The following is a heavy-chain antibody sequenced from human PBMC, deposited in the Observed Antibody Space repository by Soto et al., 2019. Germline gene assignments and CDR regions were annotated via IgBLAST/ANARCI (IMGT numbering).Heavy chain of an antibody. V-gene: IGHV4-39*01. CDR2: IYYSGNT. Sequence: SETVSLTCTVSGGSIGFSNYYWGWIRQPPGKGLEWIGSIYYSGNTYYNPSLKSRVTISVDTSKNQFSLKLSSVTATDTAVYYCARLDYGDYADDYWGQGTLVTVS. D-gene: IGHD4-17*01. J-gene: IGHJ4*02. CDR1: GGSIGFSNYY. CDR3: ARLDYGDYADDY.